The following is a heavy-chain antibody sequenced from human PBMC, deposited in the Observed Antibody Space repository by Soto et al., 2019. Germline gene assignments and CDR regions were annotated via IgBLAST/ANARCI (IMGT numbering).Heavy chain of an antibody. CDR1: GFTFSSYG. V-gene: IGHV3-33*01. CDR2: IWYDGSNK. D-gene: IGHD6-19*01. J-gene: IGHJ4*02. Sequence: GGSLRLSCAASGFTFSSYGMHWVRQAPGKGLEWVAVIWYDGSNKYYADSVKGRFTISRDNSKNTLYLQMNSLRAEDTAVYYCARVISPGYSRGWYAIIYWGQGTLVTVSS. CDR3: ARVISPGYSRGWYAIIY.